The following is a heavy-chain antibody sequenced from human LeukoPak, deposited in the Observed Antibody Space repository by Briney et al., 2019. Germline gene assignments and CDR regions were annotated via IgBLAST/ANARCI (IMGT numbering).Heavy chain of an antibody. V-gene: IGHV1-69*11. CDR1: GGTFSSYA. Sequence: SVKVSCKASGGTFSSYAISWVRQAPGQGLEWMGRIIPILGTTNYAPKFQGRVTFTADESTSTVYMELSSLRSEDTAVYYCARVGGGSSTWYGWFDPWGQGTLVTVSS. D-gene: IGHD6-13*01. CDR3: ARVGGGSSTWYGWFDP. J-gene: IGHJ5*02. CDR2: IIPILGTT.